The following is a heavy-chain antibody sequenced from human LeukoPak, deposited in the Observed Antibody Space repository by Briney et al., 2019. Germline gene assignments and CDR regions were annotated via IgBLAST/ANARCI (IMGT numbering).Heavy chain of an antibody. Sequence: PGGALRLSCAASGFTFSSYWMHWVRQAPGKGLVWVSRINTDGSSTSYADSVKGRFTISRDNAKNTLYLQMNSLRAEDTAVYYCASYQLLSLLPDYWGQGTLVTVSS. V-gene: IGHV3-74*01. CDR3: ASYQLLSLLPDY. J-gene: IGHJ4*02. CDR1: GFTFSSYW. CDR2: INTDGSST. D-gene: IGHD2-2*01.